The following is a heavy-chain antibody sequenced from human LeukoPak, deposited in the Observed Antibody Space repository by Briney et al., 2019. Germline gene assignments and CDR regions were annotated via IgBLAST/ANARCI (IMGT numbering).Heavy chain of an antibody. J-gene: IGHJ4*02. D-gene: IGHD2-15*01. CDR3: AREVLLYPDY. V-gene: IGHV3-30-3*01. CDR1: GFTFSSYA. CDR2: ISYDGSNK. Sequence: TGGSLRLSCAASGFTFSSYAMHWVRQAPGKGLEWVAVISYDGSNKYYADSVKGRFTISRDNSKNTLYLQMNSLRAEDTAVYYCAREVLLYPDYWGQGTLVTVSS.